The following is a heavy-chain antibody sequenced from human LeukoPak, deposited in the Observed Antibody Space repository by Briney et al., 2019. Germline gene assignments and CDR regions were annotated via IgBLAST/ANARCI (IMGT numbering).Heavy chain of an antibody. D-gene: IGHD1-26*01. CDR1: GFTFSSYW. Sequence: GGSLRLSCAASGFTFSSYWMSWARQAPGKGLEWVSYISSSGSTIYYADSVKGRFTISRDNAKNSLYLQMNSLRAEDTAVYYCARVRGSYYARQADYWGQGTLVTVSS. CDR3: ARVRGSYYARQADY. V-gene: IGHV3-48*04. J-gene: IGHJ4*02. CDR2: ISSSGSTI.